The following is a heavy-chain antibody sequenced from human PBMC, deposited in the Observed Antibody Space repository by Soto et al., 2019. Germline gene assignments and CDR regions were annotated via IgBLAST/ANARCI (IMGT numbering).Heavy chain of an antibody. Sequence: ASVKVSCKASGYIFNDYYIHWVRQAPGQGLEWMGWINPYNGGAKFAQEFQGGVTMTRDTSLSIVYMEVTRLTYDDTAVYYCARDNYNYSGMDVWGQGTTVTVSS. CDR1: GYIFNDYY. CDR3: ARDNYNYSGMDV. CDR2: INPYNGGA. J-gene: IGHJ6*02. V-gene: IGHV1-2*02.